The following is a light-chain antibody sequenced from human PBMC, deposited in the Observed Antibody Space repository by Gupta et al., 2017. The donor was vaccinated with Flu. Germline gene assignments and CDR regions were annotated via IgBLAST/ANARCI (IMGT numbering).Light chain of an antibody. V-gene: IGKV3-11*01. Sequence: IVLTQFPANVSLSPGERATLSCRASQNIQNYLAWYQQRRGQAPRLLIHDASARATGVPGRFSDSGSGTDFSLIISSLEPEDFAVYYCQQRLDWPLTFGGGTKVEI. CDR2: DAS. J-gene: IGKJ4*01. CDR1: QNIQNY. CDR3: QQRLDWPLT.